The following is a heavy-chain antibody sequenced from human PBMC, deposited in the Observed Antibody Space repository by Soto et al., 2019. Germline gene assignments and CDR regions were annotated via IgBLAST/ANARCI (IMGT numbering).Heavy chain of an antibody. Sequence: SGGGLVQPGGSLRLSCAASGFTFGTYAMKWLRQAPGRGLECVSFISGSGRTTYYAESVKGRFTVSRDNSKSTMYLQMNSLRAEDTALYYCAKFRGPSYSYYYMDVWGKGTTVTVSS. CDR1: GFTFGTYA. D-gene: IGHD3-16*01. J-gene: IGHJ6*03. V-gene: IGHV3-23*01. CDR2: ISGSGRTT. CDR3: AKFRGPSYSYYYMDV.